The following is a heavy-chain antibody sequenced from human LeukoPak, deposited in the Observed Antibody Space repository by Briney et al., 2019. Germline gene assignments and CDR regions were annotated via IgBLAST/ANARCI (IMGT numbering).Heavy chain of an antibody. J-gene: IGHJ4*02. CDR2: TNWNGART. D-gene: IGHD5-18*01. CDR3: ARGAEVQLWSYYFDY. V-gene: IGHV3-20*04. Sequence: GGSLRLSCAASGFTFLTYSMNWVRQAPGKGLEWVSGTNWNGARTGYADSVKGRFIISRDNAKNSLYLQMNSLRAEDTALYYCARGAEVQLWSYYFDYWGQGTLVTVSS. CDR1: GFTFLTYS.